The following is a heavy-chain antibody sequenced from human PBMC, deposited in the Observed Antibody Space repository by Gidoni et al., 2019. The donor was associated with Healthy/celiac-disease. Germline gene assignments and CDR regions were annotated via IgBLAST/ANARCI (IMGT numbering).Heavy chain of an antibody. CDR1: GGSISSSNC. J-gene: IGHJ6*02. Sequence: QVQLQESGPGLVKPSGTLSLTCAVSGGSISSSNCWSWVRQPPGKGLEWIGEIYHSGSTNYNPSLKSRVTLSVDKSKNQVSLKLSSVTAADTAVYYCARDDRDYDILTGYPIYYGMDVWGQGTTVTVSS. D-gene: IGHD3-9*01. V-gene: IGHV4-4*02. CDR3: ARDDRDYDILTGYPIYYGMDV. CDR2: IYHSGST.